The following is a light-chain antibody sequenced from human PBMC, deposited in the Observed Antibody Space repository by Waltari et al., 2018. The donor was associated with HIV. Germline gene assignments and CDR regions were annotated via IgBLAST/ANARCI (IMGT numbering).Light chain of an antibody. Sequence: DIVMTQSPDSLAVSLGERATINCKSRQSVLYSPNNKNYLAWYQQKPGQPPKLLIYCTSTRESGVPERFSGSGSQTDFTLSISSLQAEDVAVYYCQQYHSVPLTFGQGTKLEIK. J-gene: IGKJ2*01. CDR3: QQYHSVPLT. CDR2: CTS. CDR1: QSVLYSPNNKNY. V-gene: IGKV4-1*01.